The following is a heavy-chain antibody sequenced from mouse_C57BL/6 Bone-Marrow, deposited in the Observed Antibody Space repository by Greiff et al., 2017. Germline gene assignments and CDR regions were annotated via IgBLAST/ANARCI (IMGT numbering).Heavy chain of an antibody. V-gene: IGHV14-4*01. CDR1: GFNIKDDY. CDR2: IDPANGDT. Sequence: EVQLQQSGAELVRPGASVKLSCTASGFNIKDDYMHWVKQRPEQGLEWIGWIDPANGDTEYASKFQGKATITADTSSNTAYLQLSSLTSEDTAVEYWTVVVFDYWGQGTTLTVSS. D-gene: IGHD1-1*01. CDR3: TVVVFDY. J-gene: IGHJ2*01.